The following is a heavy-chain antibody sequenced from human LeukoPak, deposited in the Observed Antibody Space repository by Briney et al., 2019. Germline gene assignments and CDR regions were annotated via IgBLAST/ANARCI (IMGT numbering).Heavy chain of an antibody. J-gene: IGHJ4*02. CDR1: GFTFSSHS. CDR3: ARDRDGSSYYFDY. D-gene: IGHD1-26*01. V-gene: IGHV3-48*01. CDR2: ISSSSSTI. Sequence: GGSLRLSCAASGFTFSSHSMNWVRQAPGKGLEWVSYISSSSSTIYYADSVKGRFTISRDNAKNSLYLQMNSLRAEDTAVYYCARDRDGSSYYFDYWGQGTLVTVSS.